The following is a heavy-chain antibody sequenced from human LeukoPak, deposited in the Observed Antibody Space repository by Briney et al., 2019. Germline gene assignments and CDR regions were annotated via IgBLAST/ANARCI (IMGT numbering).Heavy chain of an antibody. CDR2: ISSSSSYI. V-gene: IGHV3-21*01. CDR3: ARGVVRYFDY. J-gene: IGHJ4*02. D-gene: IGHD3-9*01. Sequence: GGSLRLSCAASGFTFSSYWMSWVRQAPGKGLEWVSSISSSSSYIYYADSVKGRFTISRDNAKNSLYLQMNSLRAEDTAVYYCARGVVRYFDYWGQGALVTVSS. CDR1: GFTFSSYW.